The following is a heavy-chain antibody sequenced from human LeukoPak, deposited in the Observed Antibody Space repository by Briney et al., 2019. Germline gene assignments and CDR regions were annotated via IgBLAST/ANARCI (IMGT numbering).Heavy chain of an antibody. J-gene: IGHJ4*02. CDR3: AKDRLLNCRGDCYIFDY. CDR2: VSGSGDST. CDR1: GFTFSSYG. D-gene: IGHD2-21*02. Sequence: GGSLRLSCAASGFTFSSYGMSWVRQTPGKGLEWVSSVSGSGDSTFYADSVKGRFSISRDNSKNTLYLQVNGLRTEDTAVYYCAKDRLLNCRGDCYIFDYWGQGAVVTVSS. V-gene: IGHV3-23*01.